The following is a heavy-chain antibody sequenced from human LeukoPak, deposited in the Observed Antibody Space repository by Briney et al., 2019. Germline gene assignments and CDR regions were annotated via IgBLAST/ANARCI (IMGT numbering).Heavy chain of an antibody. CDR1: AFTFSSYA. CDR3: AKSGGAYYSDTSAYSSFDY. V-gene: IGHV3-23*01. D-gene: IGHD3-22*01. J-gene: IGHJ4*02. CDR2: ISYVGGTT. Sequence: PGGSLGLSCAASAFTFSSYAMSWVRQAPGKGLEWVSAISYVGGTTYYADSVKGRFTISRDNSKNTLYLQMNSLSAEDTAVYYCAKSGGAYYSDTSAYSSFDYWGQGTLVTVSS.